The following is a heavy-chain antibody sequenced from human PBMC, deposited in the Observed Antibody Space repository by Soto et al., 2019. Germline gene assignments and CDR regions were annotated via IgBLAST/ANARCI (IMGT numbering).Heavy chain of an antibody. Sequence: GGSLRLSCAASGFTFSSYSMNWVRQAPGKGLEWVSSISSSSSYIYYADSVKGRFTISRDNAKNSLYLQMNSLRAEDTAVYYCARDEGIAAAGTLDYYYYYMDVWGKGTTVTVSS. V-gene: IGHV3-21*01. J-gene: IGHJ6*03. CDR1: GFTFSSYS. D-gene: IGHD6-13*01. CDR3: ARDEGIAAAGTLDYYYYYMDV. CDR2: ISSSSSYI.